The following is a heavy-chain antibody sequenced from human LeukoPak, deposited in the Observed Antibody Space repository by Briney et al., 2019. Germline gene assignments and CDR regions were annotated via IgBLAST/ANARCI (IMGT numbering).Heavy chain of an antibody. Sequence: SETLSLACTVSGGPISSYYWSWIRQPPGKGLEWIGYIYYSGSTNYNPSLKSRVTISVDTSKNQFSLKLSSVTAADTAVYYCARVGWLRPSYYFDYWGQGTLVTVSS. CDR2: IYYSGST. D-gene: IGHD5-12*01. V-gene: IGHV4-59*01. CDR3: ARVGWLRPSYYFDY. J-gene: IGHJ4*02. CDR1: GGPISSYY.